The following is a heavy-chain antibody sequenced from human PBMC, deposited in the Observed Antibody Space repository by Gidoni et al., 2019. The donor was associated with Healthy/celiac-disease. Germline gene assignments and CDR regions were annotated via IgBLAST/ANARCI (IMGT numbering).Heavy chain of an antibody. Sequence: QVQLVESGGGVVQPGWSRRLSCAPTGFTFSIYGMHWVRQAPGKGLEWVAVISYEGSNKYYADAVKGRFTISRDNSKNTLYLQMNSLRAEDTAVYYCAKEERYGDYYYYYMDVWGKGTTVTVSS. CDR2: ISYEGSNK. J-gene: IGHJ6*03. V-gene: IGHV3-30*18. CDR1: GFTFSIYG. D-gene: IGHD4-17*01. CDR3: AKEERYGDYYYYYMDV.